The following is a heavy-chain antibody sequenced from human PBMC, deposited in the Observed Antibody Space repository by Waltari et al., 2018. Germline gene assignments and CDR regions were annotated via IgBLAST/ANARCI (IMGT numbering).Heavy chain of an antibody. CDR1: GGTFSSYA. Sequence: QVQLVQSGAEVKKPGSSVKVSCKASGGTFSSYAISWVRQAPGQGLEWMGSSHPIIGIANDAQKCQGRVTITADKSTSTAYMELSSLRSEDTAVYYCARDRIVVVTATPTYYFDYWGQGTLVTVSS. CDR3: ARDRIVVVTATPTYYFDY. D-gene: IGHD2-21*02. J-gene: IGHJ4*02. V-gene: IGHV1-69*04. CDR2: SHPIIGIA.